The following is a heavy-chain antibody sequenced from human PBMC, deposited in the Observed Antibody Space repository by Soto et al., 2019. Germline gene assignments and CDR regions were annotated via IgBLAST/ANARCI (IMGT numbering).Heavy chain of an antibody. J-gene: IGHJ5*02. D-gene: IGHD5-18*01. V-gene: IGHV4-31*03. CDR2: IYYSGST. CDR3: AREEGGIERRGYNYGWHWFDP. Sequence: QVQLQESGPGLVRPSQTLSLSCTVSGGSISSGGYHWTWIRQHPGKGLEWIGNIYYSGSTYYSPSLKSRVSISVDTSKNQFSLKLNSVTAADTAVYYCAREEGGIERRGYNYGWHWFDPWGQGTLVTVSS. CDR1: GGSISSGGYH.